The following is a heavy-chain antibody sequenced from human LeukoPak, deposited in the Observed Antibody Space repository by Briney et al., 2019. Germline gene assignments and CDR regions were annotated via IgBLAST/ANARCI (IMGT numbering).Heavy chain of an antibody. D-gene: IGHD3-10*01. V-gene: IGHV1-18*01. CDR1: GYSFTSSG. CDR3: ARDRWVRGVIMSSFDH. CDR2: ISVYNGNT. J-gene: IGHJ4*02. Sequence: ASVKVSCRASGYSFTSSGISWVRQAPGQGLEWMGWISVYNGNTNYAQKFQGRVTMTTDTSTSTAYMELRSLRSDDTAVYYCARDRWVRGVIMSSFDHWGQGTLVTVSS.